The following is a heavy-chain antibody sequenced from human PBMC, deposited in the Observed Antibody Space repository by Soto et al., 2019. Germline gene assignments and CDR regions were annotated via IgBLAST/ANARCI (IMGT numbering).Heavy chain of an antibody. J-gene: IGHJ4*02. Sequence: GESLKISCAASGFTFSSYAMSWVRQAPWKGLEWVSGISGSGGSTYYADSVKGRFTISRDNSKNTLYLQMNSLGAEDTAVYYCAKSVGVGIAVLPAAAFRPLDYWGQGTLVTVSS. CDR2: ISGSGGST. V-gene: IGHV3-23*01. CDR1: GFTFSSYA. D-gene: IGHD2-2*01. CDR3: AKSVGVGIAVLPAAAFRPLDY.